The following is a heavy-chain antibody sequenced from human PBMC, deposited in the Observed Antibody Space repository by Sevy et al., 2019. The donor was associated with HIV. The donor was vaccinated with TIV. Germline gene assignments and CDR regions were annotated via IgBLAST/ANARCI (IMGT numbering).Heavy chain of an antibody. CDR2: IYHSGRT. J-gene: IGHJ4*02. CDR3: ARGDYYVTSGYTYYFDY. Sequence: SETLSLTCAVSGYSISSGYYWGWIRQPPGKGLEWIGNIYHSGRTYNNASLKSRVTMSVDTSKNQFSLKLSSVTAADTAVCYCARGDYYVTSGYTYYFDYWGQGTLVTVSS. CDR1: GYSISSGYY. D-gene: IGHD3-22*01. V-gene: IGHV4-38-2*01.